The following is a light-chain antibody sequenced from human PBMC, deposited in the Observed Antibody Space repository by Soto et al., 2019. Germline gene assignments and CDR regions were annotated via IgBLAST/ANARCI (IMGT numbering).Light chain of an antibody. Sequence: EIVFTQSPATLSFSPGERATLSCRASQSVSSYLAWYQQKPGQAPRLLIYDASNRATGIPARFSGSGSGTDFTLTISSLEPEDFAVYYCQQRSNWPRTLGPGTKVDIK. CDR1: QSVSSY. CDR3: QQRSNWPRT. J-gene: IGKJ3*01. V-gene: IGKV3-11*01. CDR2: DAS.